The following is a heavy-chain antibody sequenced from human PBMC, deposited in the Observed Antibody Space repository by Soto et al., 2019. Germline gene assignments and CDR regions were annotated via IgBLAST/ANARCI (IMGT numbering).Heavy chain of an antibody. CDR2: ILYSGDT. V-gene: IGHV4-39*01. D-gene: IGHD3-22*01. J-gene: IGHJ6*02. CDR3: ATQGRNSKIVKLRNYATDF. CDR1: SGSISSNRYL. Sequence: SETLSLTCIVSSGSISSNRYLWGWNRQPPGKGLEWIGAILYSGDTYYSESLKSRVTMFVDTAKKKFSRKQNAVTAAYTAVHXCATQGRNSKIVKLRNYATDFWRQCNAVTVSS.